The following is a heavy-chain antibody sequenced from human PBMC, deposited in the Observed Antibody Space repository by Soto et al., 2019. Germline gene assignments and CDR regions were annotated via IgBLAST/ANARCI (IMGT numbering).Heavy chain of an antibody. V-gene: IGHV3-23*01. CDR1: GFTFTIYA. J-gene: IGHJ4*02. CDR2: ISGGDGTT. D-gene: IGHD3-10*01. Sequence: GGSLRLSCAASGFTFTIYAMSWVRQAPGKGLEWVSGISGGDGTTYYADSVKGRFTISRDNSKNTLYLQLNSLRAEDTAVYYCAKDRYITTSGSPFDFWGQGTLVTVSS. CDR3: AKDRYITTSGSPFDF.